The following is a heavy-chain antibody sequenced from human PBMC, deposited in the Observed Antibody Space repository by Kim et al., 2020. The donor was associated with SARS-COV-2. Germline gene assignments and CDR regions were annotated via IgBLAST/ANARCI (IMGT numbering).Heavy chain of an antibody. Sequence: SETLSLTCTVSGGSISSYYWSWIRQPPGKGLEWIGYIYYSGSTNYNPSLKSRVTISVDTSKNQFSLKLSSVTAADTAVYYCARRATGDAFDIWGQGTMVTVSS. CDR3: ARRATGDAFDI. CDR2: IYYSGST. J-gene: IGHJ3*02. V-gene: IGHV4-59*01. CDR1: GGSISSYY.